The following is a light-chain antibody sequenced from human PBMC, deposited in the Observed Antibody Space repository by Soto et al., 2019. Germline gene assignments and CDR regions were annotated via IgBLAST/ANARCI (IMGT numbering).Light chain of an antibody. Sequence: EIVMTQSPTIVSVSPGERANRSCRASQIVNSNLAWYPQKPGQAPRLLISGASTRAPGIAARFSGSGSGTNFTLSISGLQSADLAVYSGQQYNDWPLYAFGKGT. V-gene: IGKV3-15*01. CDR2: GAS. CDR3: QQYNDWPLYA. CDR1: QIVNSN. J-gene: IGKJ2*01.